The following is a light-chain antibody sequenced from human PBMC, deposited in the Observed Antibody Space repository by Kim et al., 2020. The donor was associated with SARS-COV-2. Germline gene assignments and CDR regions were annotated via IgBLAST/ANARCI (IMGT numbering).Light chain of an antibody. J-gene: IGLJ3*02. Sequence: TTRVTSGGNNIGSKSENGYQQQPGQAPVLVIYNDSDRPSGVADRFSGSNSGTAATLTISRVGAEDEADYYCQLWDGSSDHRVFGGGTKLTVL. CDR1: NIGSKS. V-gene: IGLV3-21*04. CDR2: NDS. CDR3: QLWDGSSDHRV.